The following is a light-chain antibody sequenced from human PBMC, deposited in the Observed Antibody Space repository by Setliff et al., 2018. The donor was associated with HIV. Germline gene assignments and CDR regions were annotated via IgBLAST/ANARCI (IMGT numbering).Light chain of an antibody. CDR2: TAS. CDR1: QNITNY. CDR3: QQSYSLPLT. J-gene: IGKJ4*01. Sequence: DIQMTQSPSSLSASVGDRVTITCRASQNITNYLNWYQHKPGKAPKLLIYTASSLHSGVPSRFSGSVSGTDFTLTISSLQPEDFATYYCQQSYSLPLTFGGGTKVDIK. V-gene: IGKV1-39*01.